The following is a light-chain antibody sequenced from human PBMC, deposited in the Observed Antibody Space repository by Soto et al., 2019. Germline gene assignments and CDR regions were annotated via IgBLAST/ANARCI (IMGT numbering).Light chain of an antibody. CDR3: QQSYSTPPT. V-gene: IGKV1-39*01. J-gene: IGKJ4*01. CDR1: QIISSY. Sequence: DIQMTQSPSSLSASVGDRVTITCRATQIISSYLNWYQQKPGKAPKLLIYAASSLESGVPSRFSGSGSGTDFTLTISSLQPEDSATYYCQQSYSTPPTFGGGTKVDIK. CDR2: AAS.